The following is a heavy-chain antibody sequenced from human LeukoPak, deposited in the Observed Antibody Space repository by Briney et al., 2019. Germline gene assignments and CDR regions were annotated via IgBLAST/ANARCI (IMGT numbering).Heavy chain of an antibody. CDR3: ARVRPTYCGGDCYSESFDY. CDR1: GGSISSSSYY. J-gene: IGHJ4*02. Sequence: SETLSLTCTVSGGSISSSSYYWGWIRQPPGKGLEWIGRIYTSGSTNYNPSLKSRVTISVDTSKNQFSLKLSSVTAADTAVYYCARVRPTYCGGDCYSESFDYWGQGTLVTVSS. V-gene: IGHV4-61*02. D-gene: IGHD2-21*01. CDR2: IYTSGST.